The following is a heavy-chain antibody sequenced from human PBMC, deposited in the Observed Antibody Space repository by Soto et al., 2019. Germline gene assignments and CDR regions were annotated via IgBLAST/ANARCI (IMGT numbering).Heavy chain of an antibody. CDR2: ISSSSSTI. V-gene: IGHV3-48*01. J-gene: IGHJ4*02. Sequence: WGSLRISFAACGFTVSSYSMNWVRQAPGKGLEWVSYISSSSSTIYYADSVKGRFTISRDNAKNSLYLQMNSLRAEDTAVYYCARDHPFLDYWGQGTLVTVSS. CDR1: GFTVSSYS. CDR3: ARDHPFLDY.